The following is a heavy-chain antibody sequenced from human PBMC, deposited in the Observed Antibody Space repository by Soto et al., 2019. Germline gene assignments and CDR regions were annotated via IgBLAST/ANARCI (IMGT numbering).Heavy chain of an antibody. CDR2: IDPSDSYT. CDR3: AREGRYCSGGSCHLLPVNGMDV. D-gene: IGHD2-15*01. V-gene: IGHV5-10-1*01. Sequence: RGESLKISCKGSGYSFTSYWISWVRQMPGKGLEWMGRIDPSDSYTNYSPSFQGHVTISADKSISTAYLQWSSLKASDTAMYYCAREGRYCSGGSCHLLPVNGMDVWGQGTTVTVSS. CDR1: GYSFTSYW. J-gene: IGHJ6*02.